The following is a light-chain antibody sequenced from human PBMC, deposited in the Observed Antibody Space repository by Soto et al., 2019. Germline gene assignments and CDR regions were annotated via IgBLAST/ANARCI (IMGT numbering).Light chain of an antibody. V-gene: IGKV1-27*01. Sequence: DIQMTQSPSSLSASVGDRVTITCRASRGISNYLAWYQQKPGKVPKLLIYAASTLQSGVPSRFSGSGSGTDFTLTISILQPEDVATYYCQKYKSAPRTFGQGTKVEIK. CDR3: QKYKSAPRT. CDR2: AAS. J-gene: IGKJ1*01. CDR1: RGISNY.